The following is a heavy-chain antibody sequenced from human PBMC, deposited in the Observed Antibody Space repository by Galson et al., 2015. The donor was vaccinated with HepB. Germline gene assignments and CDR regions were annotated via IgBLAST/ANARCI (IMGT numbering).Heavy chain of an antibody. V-gene: IGHV3-30-3*01. CDR2: ISYDGTNK. J-gene: IGHJ4*02. CDR1: GFTFRTYA. Sequence: SLRLSCAASGFTFRTYAIHWVRQAPGKGLEGVAVISYDGTNKYYADSVKGRFTISRDNSKNTLYLQMNSLRVEDTAMYYCARDRDGFRSLVVPAALLPYFDYWGQGTLVTVSS. CDR3: ARDRDGFRSLVVPAALLPYFDY. D-gene: IGHD2-2*02.